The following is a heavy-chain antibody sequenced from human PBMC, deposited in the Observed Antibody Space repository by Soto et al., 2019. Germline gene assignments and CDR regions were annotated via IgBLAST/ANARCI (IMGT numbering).Heavy chain of an antibody. D-gene: IGHD5-18*01. V-gene: IGHV3-74*01. J-gene: IGHJ4*02. CDR3: ARVNPGYSYVND. CDR2: INSDVSTT. Sequence: EVQLVESGGGLVQPGGSLRLSCAASGFTFSSYWMLWVRQAPGKGLVWVSRINSDVSTTSYADSVKGRFTISRDNAKNTLYLQMNSLRAEDTAVYYCARVNPGYSYVNDWGQGTLVTVSS. CDR1: GFTFSSYW.